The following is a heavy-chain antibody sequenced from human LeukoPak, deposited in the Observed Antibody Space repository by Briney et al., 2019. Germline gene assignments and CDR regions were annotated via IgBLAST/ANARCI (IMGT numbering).Heavy chain of an antibody. CDR3: AKDRGYCSSTSCPNYYFDY. D-gene: IGHD2-2*01. V-gene: IGHV3-30*02. CDR2: IRYDGSNK. Sequence: GGSLRLSCAASGFTFSSYGMHWVRQAPGKGLEWVAFIRYDGSNKYYADSVKGRFTISRDNSKNTLYLQMNSLRAEDTAVYYCAKDRGYCSSTSCPNYYFDYWGQGTLVTVSS. J-gene: IGHJ4*02. CDR1: GFTFSSYG.